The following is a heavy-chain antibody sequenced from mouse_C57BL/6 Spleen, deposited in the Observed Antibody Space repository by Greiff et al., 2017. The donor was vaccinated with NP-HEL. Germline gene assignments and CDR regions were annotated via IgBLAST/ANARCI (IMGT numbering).Heavy chain of an antibody. CDR3: AREGGNYHYAMDY. D-gene: IGHD2-1*01. CDR2: INPNNGGT. J-gene: IGHJ4*01. V-gene: IGHV1-26*01. Sequence: EVQLQQSGPELVKPGASVKISCKASGYTFTDYYMNWVKQSHGKSLEWIGDINPNNGGTSYNQKFKGKATLTVDKSSSTAYMELRSLTSEDSAVYYCAREGGNYHYAMDYWGQGTSVTVSS. CDR1: GYTFTDYY.